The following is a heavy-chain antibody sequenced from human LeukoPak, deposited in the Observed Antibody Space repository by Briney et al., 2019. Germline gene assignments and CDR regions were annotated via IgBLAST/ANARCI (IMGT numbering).Heavy chain of an antibody. CDR1: GGSITGYY. V-gene: IGHV4-4*07. J-gene: IGHJ5*02. CDR2: IYSSGLT. CDR3: GRDGFRGSYTNYFGP. D-gene: IGHD3-16*01. Sequence: SETLSLTCTVSGGSITGYYWSWLRQSAGKGLEWIGRIYSSGLTYYHPSLKGRATLSVDRPKSQFSLRLTSVSAADTAMYYCGRDGFRGSYTNYFGPWGQGILVVVSS.